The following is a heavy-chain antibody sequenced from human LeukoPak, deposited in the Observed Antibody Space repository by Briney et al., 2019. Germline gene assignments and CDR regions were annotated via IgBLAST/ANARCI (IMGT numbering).Heavy chain of an antibody. J-gene: IGHJ4*02. CDR3: ARVPWFRYGSSGHRYYFDY. CDR1: GYTFTGYY. V-gene: IGHV1-2*02. Sequence: ASVRVSCKASGYTFTGYYMHWVRQAPGQGLEWMGWINPNSGGTNYAQKFQGRVTMTRDTSISTAYMELSRLRSDDTAVYYCARVPWFRYGSSGHRYYFDYWGQGTLVTVSS. CDR2: INPNSGGT. D-gene: IGHD3-10*01.